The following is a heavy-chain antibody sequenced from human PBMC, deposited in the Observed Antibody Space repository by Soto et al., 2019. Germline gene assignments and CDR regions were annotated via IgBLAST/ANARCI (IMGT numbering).Heavy chain of an antibody. CDR3: ARGYCSGGSCYSVYYYYGMDV. CDR2: TIPALGKT. CDR1: GDNFKKNV. J-gene: IGHJ6*02. D-gene: IGHD2-15*01. Sequence: SVKVSCKTSGDNFKKNVFTWVRQAPGQGLEWMGGTIPALGKTHYIEKFQGRVTITVDDATRTVYMEVRDLTSEDTAIYYCARGYCSGGSCYSVYYYYGMDVWGQGTTVTVSS. V-gene: IGHV1-69*10.